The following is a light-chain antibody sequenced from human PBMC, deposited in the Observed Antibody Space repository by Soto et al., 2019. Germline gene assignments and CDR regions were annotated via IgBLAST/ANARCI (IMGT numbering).Light chain of an antibody. CDR2: AAS. J-gene: IGKJ5*01. CDR3: QQHNSFSIT. V-gene: IGKV2D-29*01. Sequence: IVITHTSHSLSLTPVHPASISCKSSQSLLQSDGNTYLYWFLQKPGQPPQLLIYAASNRFSGVPDRFSGSGSGTEFTLTINSLQADDFATYYCQQHNSFSITFGQGTRLEIK. CDR1: QSLLQSDGNTY.